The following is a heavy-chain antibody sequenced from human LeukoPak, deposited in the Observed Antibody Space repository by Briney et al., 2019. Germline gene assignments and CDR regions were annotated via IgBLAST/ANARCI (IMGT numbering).Heavy chain of an antibody. J-gene: IGHJ4*02. D-gene: IGHD3-16*02. CDR1: GGSISSSSYY. V-gene: IGHV4-39*01. CDR2: IYYSGST. Sequence: SETLSLTCTVSGGSISSSSYYWGWIRQPPGKGLEWIGSIYYSGSTYYNPSLKSRYTISVDTSKNEFSLKLSSVTAAETAVYYCARSGGGGVILYWGQGTLVTVSS. CDR3: ARSGGGGVILY.